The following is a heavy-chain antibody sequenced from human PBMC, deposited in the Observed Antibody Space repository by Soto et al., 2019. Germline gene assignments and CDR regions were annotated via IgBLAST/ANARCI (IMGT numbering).Heavy chain of an antibody. CDR2: LSDSGGSI. V-gene: IGHV3-23*01. D-gene: IGHD6-13*01. Sequence: GGSLSLSCTASGFTFSRHAMTWVRQAPGKGLEWVSGLSDSGGSIYYADSVKGRFTISRDNSMNTLYLQMNTLRAEDTAIYYCAKVSSSWYAGFFDLWGQGT. CDR1: GFTFSRHA. CDR3: AKVSSSWYAGFFDL. J-gene: IGHJ4*02.